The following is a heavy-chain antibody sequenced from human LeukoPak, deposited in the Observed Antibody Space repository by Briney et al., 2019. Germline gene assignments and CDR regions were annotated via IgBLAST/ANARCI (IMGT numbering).Heavy chain of an antibody. J-gene: IGHJ4*02. D-gene: IGHD5-18*01. CDR3: AREGQLWLDY. CDR2: ISRSGRTI. V-gene: IGHV3-48*04. Sequence: GGSLRLSCAASGFTFDDYGMNWVRQAPGEGLEWVSYISRSGRTIYSADSVKGRFTISRDNAKNTLYLQMNSLRAEDTAVYYCAREGQLWLDYWGQGTLVTVSS. CDR1: GFTFDDYG.